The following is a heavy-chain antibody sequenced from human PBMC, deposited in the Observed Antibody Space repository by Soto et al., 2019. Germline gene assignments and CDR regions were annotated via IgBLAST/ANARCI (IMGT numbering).Heavy chain of an antibody. J-gene: IGHJ5*02. CDR2: IYYSGST. D-gene: IGHD6-13*01. CDR3: ARDRMAATIDP. V-gene: IGHV4-59*01. CDR1: GGSISSYY. Sequence: SETLSLTCTVSGGSISSYYWSWIRQPPGKGLEWIGYIYYSGSTNYNPSLKSRVTISVDTSKNQFSLKLSSVTAADTAVYYCARDRMAATIDPWGQGTLVTVSS.